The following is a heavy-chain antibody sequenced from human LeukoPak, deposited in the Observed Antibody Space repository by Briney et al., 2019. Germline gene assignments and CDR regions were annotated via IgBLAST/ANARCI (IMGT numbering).Heavy chain of an antibody. CDR2: ISYDGSNK. CDR1: GFTFSSYA. D-gene: IGHD4-23*01. CDR3: ARGGTTVVTFRFFDY. J-gene: IGHJ4*02. V-gene: IGHV3-30-3*01. Sequence: GGSLRLSCAASGFTFSSYAMHWVRQAPGKGLEWVAVISYDGSNKYYADSVKGRFTISRDNSKNTLYLQMNSLRAEDTAVYYCARGGTTVVTFRFFDYWGQGTLVTVSS.